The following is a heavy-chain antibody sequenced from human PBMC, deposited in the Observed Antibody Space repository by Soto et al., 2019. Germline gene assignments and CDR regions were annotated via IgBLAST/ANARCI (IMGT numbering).Heavy chain of an antibody. Sequence: PGGSLRLSCAASGFTFSSYEMNWVRQAPGKGLEWVSYIDTSGSTIYYADSVKGRFTISRDNAKNSLYLQMNSLRAEDTAVYYCARVNTPLLRGFRPGHYYYYGMDVWGQGTTVTVSS. CDR3: ARVNTPLLRGFRPGHYYYYGMDV. D-gene: IGHD3-10*01. V-gene: IGHV3-48*03. CDR2: IDTSGSTI. CDR1: GFTFSSYE. J-gene: IGHJ6*02.